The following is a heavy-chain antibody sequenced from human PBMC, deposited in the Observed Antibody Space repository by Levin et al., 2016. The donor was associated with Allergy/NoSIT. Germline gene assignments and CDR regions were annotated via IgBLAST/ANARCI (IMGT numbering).Heavy chain of an antibody. V-gene: IGHV3-23*01. D-gene: IGHD6-13*01. J-gene: IGHJ5*02. CDR3: AKEWAGGSRLNWLDP. CDR2: MSDNGGRT. Sequence: WIRQPPGKGLEWVSAMSDNGGRTYYADSVKGRFTVSRDNSKNTLYLQMNSLRVDDTAVYYCAKEWAGGSRLNWLDPWGRGNPGHRLL.